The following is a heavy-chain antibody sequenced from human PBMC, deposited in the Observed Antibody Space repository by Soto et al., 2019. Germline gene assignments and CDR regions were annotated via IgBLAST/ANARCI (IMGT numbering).Heavy chain of an antibody. V-gene: IGHV3-23*01. Sequence: GGSLRLSCGASGFTFSSYAMSWFRQAPGKGLEWVSAISASGGSTYYADSVKGRFTISRDNSKNTLYLQMNSLRAEDTALYYCTKQLQWGPSATCSYYYLAYWGQGTPVTVAS. CDR3: TKQLQWGPSATCSYYYLAY. CDR2: ISASGGST. CDR1: GFTFSSYA. J-gene: IGHJ4*02. D-gene: IGHD2-2*01.